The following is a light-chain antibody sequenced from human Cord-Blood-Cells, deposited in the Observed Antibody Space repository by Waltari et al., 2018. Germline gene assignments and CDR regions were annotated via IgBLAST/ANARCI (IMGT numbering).Light chain of an antibody. CDR1: SSDVGGYNY. V-gene: IGLV2-11*01. J-gene: IGLJ2*01. Sequence: QSALTQPRSVSGSPGQSVTISCTGTSSDVGGYNYVSWYQQHPGKAPKLMIYDVSKRPSGVPDRFSGSKSGHTASLTISGLQAEDEADYYCCSYAGSYTLAVVFGGGTKLTVL. CDR2: DVS. CDR3: CSYAGSYTLAVV.